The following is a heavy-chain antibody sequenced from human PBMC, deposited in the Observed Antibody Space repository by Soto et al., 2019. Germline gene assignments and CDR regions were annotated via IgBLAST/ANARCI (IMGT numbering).Heavy chain of an antibody. CDR3: AKALYDSSGYYY. CDR1: GFTFSSYG. J-gene: IGHJ4*02. Sequence: GGSLRLSCAASGFTFSSYGMHWVRQAPGKGLEWVAVISYDGSNKYYADSVKGRFTISRDNSKNTLYLQMNSLRAEDTAVYYCAKALYDSSGYYYWGQGTLVTVSS. V-gene: IGHV3-30*18. D-gene: IGHD3-22*01. CDR2: ISYDGSNK.